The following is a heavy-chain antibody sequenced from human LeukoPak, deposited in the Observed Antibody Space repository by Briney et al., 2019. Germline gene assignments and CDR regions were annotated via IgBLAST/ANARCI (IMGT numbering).Heavy chain of an antibody. D-gene: IGHD2-15*01. Sequence: GESLKISCKGSGYRFTSYWIAWVRQMPGKGLEWMGVIYAGDSDTRYSPSSQGQVTISVDKSISTAYLQWSSLKASDTAMYYCARCRGGSCYWFDPWGQGTLVTVSS. V-gene: IGHV5-51*01. CDR3: ARCRGGSCYWFDP. J-gene: IGHJ5*02. CDR2: IYAGDSDT. CDR1: GYRFTSYW.